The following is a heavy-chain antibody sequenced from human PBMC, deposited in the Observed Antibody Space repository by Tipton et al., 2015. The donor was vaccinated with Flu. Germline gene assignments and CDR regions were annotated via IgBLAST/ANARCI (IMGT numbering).Heavy chain of an antibody. V-gene: IGHV4-39*07. CDR2: IYYSGST. CDR3: ARDEITMITRYGMDV. D-gene: IGHD3-22*01. J-gene: IGHJ6*02. Sequence: LRLSCTVSGGSISSSSYYWGWIRQPPGKGLEWIGSIYYSGSTYYNPSLKSRVTISVDTSKNQFSLKLSSVTAADTAGYYCARDEITMITRYGMDVWGQGTTVTVSS. CDR1: GGSISSSSYY.